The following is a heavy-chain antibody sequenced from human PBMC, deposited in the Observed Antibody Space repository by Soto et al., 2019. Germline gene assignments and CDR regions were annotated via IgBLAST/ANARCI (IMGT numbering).Heavy chain of an antibody. CDR1: GFTFSGYA. J-gene: IGHJ4*02. V-gene: IGHV3-30*04. CDR3: ARFFGSGFDY. CDR2: ISCDGATG. Sequence: GGSLRLSCAASGFTFSGYALHWVRQAPGKGLEWVAVISCDGATGYYADSVKGRFTISRDNAKTSLYLQMDSLRNEDTAVYYCARFFGSGFDYWGQGTLVTVSS. D-gene: IGHD6-19*01.